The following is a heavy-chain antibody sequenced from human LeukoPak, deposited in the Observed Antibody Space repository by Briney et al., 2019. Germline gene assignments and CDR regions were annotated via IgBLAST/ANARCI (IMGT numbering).Heavy chain of an antibody. CDR2: IFYSGST. D-gene: IGHD1-26*01. V-gene: IGHV4-59*01. Sequence: SETLSLTCTVSGGSISSYYWSWIRQPPRKGLEWIGYIFYSGSTNYNPSLKSRVTISADTSKNQFSLKLSSVTAADTAVYYCARGDYYYMDVWGKGTTVTVPS. J-gene: IGHJ6*03. CDR3: ARGDYYYMDV. CDR1: GGSISSYY.